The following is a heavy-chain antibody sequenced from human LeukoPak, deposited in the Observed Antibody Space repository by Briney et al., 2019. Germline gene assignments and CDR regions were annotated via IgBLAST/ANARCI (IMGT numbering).Heavy chain of an antibody. J-gene: IGHJ4*02. D-gene: IGHD1-26*01. CDR2: ISSSSNYI. Sequence: GGSLRLSCAASGFTFSSYRMNWVRQAPGKGLEWVSSISSSSNYIYYADSVKGRFTISRDNAKSSLYLQMNSLRAEDTAVYYCARIWEGGYWGQGTLVTVSS. CDR3: ARIWEGGY. CDR1: GFTFSSYR. V-gene: IGHV3-21*01.